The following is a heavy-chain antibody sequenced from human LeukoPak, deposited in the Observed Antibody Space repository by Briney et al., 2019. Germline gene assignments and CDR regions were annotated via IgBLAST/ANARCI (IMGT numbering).Heavy chain of an antibody. D-gene: IGHD3-10*01. Sequence: GGSLRLSCAASGFTFSDYYMSWIRQAPGKGLEWVSYISSSGSTIYYADSVKGRFTISRDNAKNSLYLQMNSLRAEDMALYYCAKDSGNYGSGSYYAFDIWGQGTMVTVSS. CDR2: ISSSGSTI. CDR1: GFTFSDYY. CDR3: AKDSGNYGSGSYYAFDI. J-gene: IGHJ3*02. V-gene: IGHV3-11*01.